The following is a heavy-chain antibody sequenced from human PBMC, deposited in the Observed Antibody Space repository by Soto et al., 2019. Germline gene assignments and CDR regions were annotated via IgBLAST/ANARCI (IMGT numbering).Heavy chain of an antibody. CDR3: ARKRSRSWYRGGYMDV. CDR1: GFTFSSYS. V-gene: IGHV3-21*01. J-gene: IGHJ6*03. D-gene: IGHD6-13*01. Sequence: GGSLRLSRAAAGFTFSSYSVNWVRQAPGKGLAWVSPISSNSSYTYYADSVKGRLTISRDNAKNSLYLQMNSLRAEDTAVYYCARKRSRSWYRGGYMDVWGKGPTVTVSS. CDR2: ISSNSSYT.